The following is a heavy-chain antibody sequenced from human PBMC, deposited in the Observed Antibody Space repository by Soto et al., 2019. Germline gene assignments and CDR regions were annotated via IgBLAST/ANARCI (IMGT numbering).Heavy chain of an antibody. Sequence: SETLSLTCSVSGGSFSSDSFIWSWVRQFPGKGLEWIGYINYSGTTYYNPSLRSRTTMSVDTSKNQFSLNLSSVTAADTAVYYCARDHKWDGMDVWGQGTTVTVSS. CDR3: ARDHKWDGMDV. CDR2: INYSGTT. D-gene: IGHD1-26*01. J-gene: IGHJ6*02. CDR1: GGSFSSDSFI. V-gene: IGHV4-31*03.